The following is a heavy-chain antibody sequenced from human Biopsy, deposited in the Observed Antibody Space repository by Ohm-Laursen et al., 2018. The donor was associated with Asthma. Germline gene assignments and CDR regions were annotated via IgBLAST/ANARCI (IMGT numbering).Heavy chain of an antibody. CDR3: ARDERRIVGATTPLYGMDV. J-gene: IGHJ6*02. CDR2: IWYSGHKE. V-gene: IGHV3-33*01. D-gene: IGHD1-26*01. Sequence: SLRLSCAASGFTFSSYGIHWVRQAPGKGPEWVVLIWYSGHKEYYADSVKGRVTISRDNSKNTAYLQMQSLRVEDTAVYYCARDERRIVGATTPLYGMDVWGQGTTVTVSS. CDR1: GFTFSSYG.